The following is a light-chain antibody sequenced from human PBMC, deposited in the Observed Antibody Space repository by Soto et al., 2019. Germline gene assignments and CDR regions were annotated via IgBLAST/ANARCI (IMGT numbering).Light chain of an antibody. V-gene: IGLV2-14*01. CDR3: SSRTTSNPYV. CDR1: SSDIGAYNS. J-gene: IGLJ1*01. CDR2: EVS. Sequence: QYALTQAASGSGSPGQSITISCTGTSSDIGAYNSVSWYQQHPGKAPKLMIYEVSNRPSGVSNRFSASKSGNTASLTISGLQAEDEADYYCSSRTTSNPYVFGTGTKLTVL.